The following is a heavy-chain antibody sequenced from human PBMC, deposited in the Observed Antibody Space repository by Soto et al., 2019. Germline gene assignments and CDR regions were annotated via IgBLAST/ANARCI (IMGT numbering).Heavy chain of an antibody. V-gene: IGHV4-39*01. Sequence: PSETLSLTCTVSGGSISSSSYYWSWIRQPPGKGLEWIGEINHSGSTNYNPSLKSRVTISVDTSKNQFSLKLSSVTAADTAVYYCARHTYHSSSWYYYYYGMDVWGQGTTVTVSS. D-gene: IGHD6-13*01. CDR2: INHSGST. J-gene: IGHJ6*02. CDR1: GGSISSSSYY. CDR3: ARHTYHSSSWYYYYYGMDV.